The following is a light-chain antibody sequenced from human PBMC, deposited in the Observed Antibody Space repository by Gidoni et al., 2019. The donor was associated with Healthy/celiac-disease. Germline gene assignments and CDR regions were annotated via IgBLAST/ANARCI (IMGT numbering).Light chain of an antibody. Sequence: QSVLTQPPSVSGAPGQRVPISCTGSSSNIGAGYDVHWYQQLPGTAPKPLIYGNSNRPSWVPDRFSGSKSGTSASLAITGLQAEDEADYYCQSYDSSLSVVVFGGGTKLTVL. CDR1: SSNIGAGYD. CDR3: QSYDSSLSVVV. V-gene: IGLV1-40*01. CDR2: GNS. J-gene: IGLJ2*01.